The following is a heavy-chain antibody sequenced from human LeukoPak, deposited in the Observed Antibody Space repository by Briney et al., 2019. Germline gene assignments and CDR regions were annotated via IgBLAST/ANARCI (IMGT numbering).Heavy chain of an antibody. CDR2: IYYSGST. D-gene: IGHD2-8*01. V-gene: IGHV4-61*01. J-gene: IGHJ4*02. CDR1: GGSISSSSYY. CDR3: ARVTEWSFDY. Sequence: SETLSLTCTVSGGSISSSSYYWSWIRQPPGKGLEWIGYIYYSGSTNYNPSLKSRVTISVDTSKNQFSLKLSSVTAADTAVYYCARVTEWSFDYWGQGTLVTVSS.